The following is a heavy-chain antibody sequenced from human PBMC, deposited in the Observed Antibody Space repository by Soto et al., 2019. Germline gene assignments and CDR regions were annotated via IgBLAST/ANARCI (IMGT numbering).Heavy chain of an antibody. Sequence: PSETLSLTCTVSGGSISGYYWSWIRQPPGKGLEWIGYMYKTGSTVYNPSFKSRVTISVDTSKNQFSLKLTSVTAADTAVYYCTRGSHFYYFDYWGHGTLVTVSS. CDR2: MYKTGST. CDR3: TRGSHFYYFDY. D-gene: IGHD3-10*01. CDR1: GGSISGYY. J-gene: IGHJ4*01. V-gene: IGHV4-59*01.